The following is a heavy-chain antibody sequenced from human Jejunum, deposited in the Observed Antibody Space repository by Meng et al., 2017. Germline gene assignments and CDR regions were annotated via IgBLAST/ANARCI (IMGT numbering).Heavy chain of an antibody. V-gene: IGHV3-74*01. Sequence: GGSLRLSCAASGFTFNNYWMHWVRQAPGNGLVWVSRINSDASRTVYADSVKGRFTISRDNAKEVLYLQMNGLRAEDTAVYYCVRERWEKSFDWWGRGTRVTGYS. J-gene: IGHJ4*02. CDR2: INSDASRT. CDR1: GFTFNNYW. D-gene: IGHD1-26*01. CDR3: VRERWEKSFDW.